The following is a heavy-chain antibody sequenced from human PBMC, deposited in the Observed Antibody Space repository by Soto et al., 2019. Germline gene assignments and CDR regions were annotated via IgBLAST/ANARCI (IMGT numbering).Heavy chain of an antibody. CDR2: ILPIFGTA. CDR3: PRGNETGGTSGAFDS. D-gene: IGHD3-16*01. CDR1: GGTFSTSS. Sequence: QVQLVQSGAEVKKPGSSVKVSCKASGGTFSTSSINWVRQAPGQRPEWMGNILPIFGTADYAQKFQGRVTIPPNKSTTTATMEVRSLLPEAPAVYSCPRGNETGGTSGAFDSWGKGTGFTAS. J-gene: IGHJ3*02. V-gene: IGHV1-69*14.